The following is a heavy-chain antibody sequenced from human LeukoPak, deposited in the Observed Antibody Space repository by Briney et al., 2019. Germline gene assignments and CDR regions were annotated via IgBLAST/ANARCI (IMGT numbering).Heavy chain of an antibody. CDR1: GFTFSTYV. D-gene: IGHD2-2*01. V-gene: IGHV3-30*18. CDR2: ISHDGSEK. Sequence: GGPLRLSCAASGFTFSTYVLHWVRQAPGKGLEWVAVISHDGSEKYYADSVKGRFTISRDNSKNTLYLQMNSLRAEDTAVYYCAKEYCTTTNCLGDWGLGTLVTVSS. J-gene: IGHJ4*02. CDR3: AKEYCTTTNCLGD.